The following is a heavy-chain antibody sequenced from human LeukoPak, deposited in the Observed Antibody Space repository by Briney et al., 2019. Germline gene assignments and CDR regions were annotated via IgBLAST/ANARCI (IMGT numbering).Heavy chain of an antibody. CDR1: GGSISGYH. CDR3: AREDGYNSPYYFDY. D-gene: IGHD5-24*01. V-gene: IGHV4-59*01. Sequence: SETLSLTCTVSGGSISGYHWSWIRQSPGKGLEWIGYIYYSGSTNYNPSLKSRISISVDMSKNQFSLKLRSVTAADTAVYYCAREDGYNSPYYFDYWGQGTLVTVSS. J-gene: IGHJ4*02. CDR2: IYYSGST.